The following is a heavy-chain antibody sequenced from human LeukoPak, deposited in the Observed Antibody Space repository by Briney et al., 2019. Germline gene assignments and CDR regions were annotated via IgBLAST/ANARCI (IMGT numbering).Heavy chain of an antibody. CDR2: IRSDGSNK. V-gene: IGHV3-30*02. Sequence: GGSLRLSCAASGISFSTSGMHWVRQSPGKGLEWVTFIRSDGSNKYYAESVKGRFTISRDNSKNMVYLQMDSLRAEDTAVYYCAKDGDLYYYDSSGYPYYFDYWGQGTLVTVSS. CDR3: AKDGDLYYYDSSGYPYYFDY. D-gene: IGHD3-22*01. CDR1: GISFSTSG. J-gene: IGHJ4*02.